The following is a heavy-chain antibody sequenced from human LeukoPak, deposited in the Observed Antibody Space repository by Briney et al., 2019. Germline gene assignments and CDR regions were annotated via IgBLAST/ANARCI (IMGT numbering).Heavy chain of an antibody. V-gene: IGHV3-33*01. CDR1: GFTFSSYG. CDR3: ARDDRNDYLDY. Sequence: GSLRLSCAASGFTFSSYGMHWVRQAPGKGLEWVAVIWYDGSNKYYADSVKGRFTISRDNSKNTLYLQMNSLRAEDTAVYYCARDDRNDYLDYWGQGTLVTVSS. CDR2: IWYDGSNK. J-gene: IGHJ4*02.